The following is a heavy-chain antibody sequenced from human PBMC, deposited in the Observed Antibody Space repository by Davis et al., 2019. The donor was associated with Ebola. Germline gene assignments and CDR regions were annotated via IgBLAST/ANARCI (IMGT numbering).Heavy chain of an antibody. CDR2: IYWDDDK. V-gene: IGHV2-5*02. D-gene: IGHD3-3*01. CDR1: GFSLSTSGVG. CDR3: AHSEIQFLEWYTKTFDY. Sequence: SGPTLAKPTQTLTLTCTFSGFSLSTSGVGVGWIRQPPGKALEWLALIYWDDDKRYSPSLKSRLTITKDTSKNQVVLTMTNMDPVDTATYYCAHSEIQFLEWYTKTFDYWGQGTLVTVSS. J-gene: IGHJ4*02.